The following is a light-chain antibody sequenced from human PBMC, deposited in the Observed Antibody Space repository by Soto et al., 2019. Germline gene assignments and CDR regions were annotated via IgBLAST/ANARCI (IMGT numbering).Light chain of an antibody. CDR3: QSYDSSNQGV. CDR1: SCSIASNY. Sequence: FMLTQPHSVSESPGKTVTISCTRSSCSIASNYVQWYQQRPGSAPTTVIYEDNQRPSGVPDRFSGSIDSSSNSASLTISGRKTEDEDDYYCQSYDSSNQGVFGGGTKLTVL. J-gene: IGLJ3*02. V-gene: IGLV6-57*03. CDR2: EDN.